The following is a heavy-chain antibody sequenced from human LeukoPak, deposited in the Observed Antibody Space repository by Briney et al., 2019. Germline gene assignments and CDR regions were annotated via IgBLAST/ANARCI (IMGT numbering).Heavy chain of an antibody. CDR2: ISGSGGST. V-gene: IGHV3-23*01. Sequence: GGSLRLSCAASGFTFSSYAMSWVRQAPGKGLEWVSAISGSGGSTYYADSVKGRFTISRDNSKNTLYLQMNSLRAEDTAVYYCARVRPTVTTKSSWFDPWGQGTLVTVSS. J-gene: IGHJ5*02. CDR3: ARVRPTVTTKSSWFDP. D-gene: IGHD4-11*01. CDR1: GFTFSSYA.